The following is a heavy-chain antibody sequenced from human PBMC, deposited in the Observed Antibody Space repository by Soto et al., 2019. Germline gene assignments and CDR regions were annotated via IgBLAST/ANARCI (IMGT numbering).Heavy chain of an antibody. Sequence: GGSLRLSCASSGFTFSSYAMILVRQAPGKGLEWVSAISGSGGSTYYADSVKGRFTISRDNSKNTLYLQMNSLRAEDTAVYYCAKGDSSGYSFSPFDYWGQGTLVTVSS. J-gene: IGHJ4*02. CDR1: GFTFSSYA. CDR2: ISGSGGST. D-gene: IGHD3-22*01. CDR3: AKGDSSGYSFSPFDY. V-gene: IGHV3-23*01.